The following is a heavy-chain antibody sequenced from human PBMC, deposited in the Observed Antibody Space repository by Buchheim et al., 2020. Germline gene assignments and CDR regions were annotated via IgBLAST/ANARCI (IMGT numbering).Heavy chain of an antibody. CDR1: EFTLSSYW. CDR2: IKQDGNEK. D-gene: IGHD3-9*01. V-gene: IGHV3-7*01. CDR3: ARLLIPHYDIWTGHYVGWFAP. Sequence: EVQPVESGGGLVQPGGSLRLSCAASEFTLSSYWMSWVRQAPGKGLEWVANIKQDGNEKYYVDSVKGRFTISRDNAKNSLYLQMNSLRVDDTAVYYCARLLIPHYDIWTGHYVGWFAPWGQGTL. J-gene: IGHJ5*02.